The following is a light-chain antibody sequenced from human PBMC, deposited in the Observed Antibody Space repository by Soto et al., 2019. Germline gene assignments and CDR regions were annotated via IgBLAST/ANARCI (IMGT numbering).Light chain of an antibody. J-gene: IGLJ2*01. CDR2: DVS. Sequence: QSALTQPASVSGSPGQSITISCTGTSTDVGSYNYVCYYQQHPRTAPQLMIYDVSNRPSGVSNRSSGSKSGNTASLTISRLPDEDEAYYYGSSYASSSTLVFGGGTKLTVL. V-gene: IGLV2-14*01. CDR3: SSYASSSTLV. CDR1: STDVGSYNY.